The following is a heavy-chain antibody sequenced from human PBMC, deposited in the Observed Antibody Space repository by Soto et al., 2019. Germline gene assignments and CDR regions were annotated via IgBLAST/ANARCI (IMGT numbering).Heavy chain of an antibody. CDR3: AKTYYDSSGYYGAEYFQH. V-gene: IGHV3-23*01. J-gene: IGHJ1*01. Sequence: EVQLLESGGGLVQPGGSLRLSCAASGFTFSSYAMSWVRQAPGKGLEWVSAISGSGGSTYYADSVKGRFTISRDNYKNTLYLQMNSLRAEDTAVYYCAKTYYDSSGYYGAEYFQHWGQGTLVTVSS. D-gene: IGHD3-22*01. CDR1: GFTFSSYA. CDR2: ISGSGGST.